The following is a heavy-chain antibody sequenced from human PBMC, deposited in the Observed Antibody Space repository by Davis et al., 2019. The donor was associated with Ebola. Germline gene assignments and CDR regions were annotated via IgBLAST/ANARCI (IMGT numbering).Heavy chain of an antibody. Sequence: MPSETLSLTCTVSGGSIIGYYWSWIRQPPGKGLEWIGYIYYSGSSNYNPSLKSRVTISVDTSKNQFSLKLSSVSAADTAVYFCAGDKPYYGMDVWGQGTTVTVSS. CDR2: IYYSGSS. CDR1: GGSIIGYY. CDR3: AGDKPYYGMDV. J-gene: IGHJ6*02. V-gene: IGHV4-59*01.